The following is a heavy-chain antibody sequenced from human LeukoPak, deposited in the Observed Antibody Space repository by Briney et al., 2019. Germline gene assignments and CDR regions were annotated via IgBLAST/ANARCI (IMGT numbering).Heavy chain of an antibody. CDR3: ARRPVAAIKGYFDS. V-gene: IGHV3-30*09. CDR2: ISTDGNYK. J-gene: IGHJ4*02. D-gene: IGHD5-24*01. Sequence: GGSLRLSCAASGFTFSNYAIYWVRQAPGKGLEWVSVISTDGNYKYYADSVKGRFAVSRDNSKNMLYLQMNSLSADDTAVYYCARRPVAAIKGYFDSRGQGALVTVSS. CDR1: GFTFSNYA.